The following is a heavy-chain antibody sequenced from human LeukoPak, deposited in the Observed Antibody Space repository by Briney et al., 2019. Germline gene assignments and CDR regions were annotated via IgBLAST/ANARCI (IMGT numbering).Heavy chain of an antibody. CDR3: AKDRCSNGIGCYYYYMDV. D-gene: IGHD2-8*01. V-gene: IGHV3-48*01. J-gene: IGHJ6*03. CDR2: LSSSSSNI. Sequence: GGSLRLSCAASGFTFSSYSMNWVRQAPGKGLEWLSYLSSSSSNIYYADSVKGRFRISRDSSKNILYLQMNSLRAEDTAVYYCAKDRCSNGIGCYYYYMDVWGKGTTVTISS. CDR1: GFTFSSYS.